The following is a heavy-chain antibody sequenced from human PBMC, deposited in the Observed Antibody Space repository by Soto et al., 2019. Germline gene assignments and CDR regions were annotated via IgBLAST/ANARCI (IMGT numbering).Heavy chain of an antibody. D-gene: IGHD1-1*01. Sequence: QVQLQESGPGLVKPSQTLSLTCTVSGVSITTGGYYWSRIRQHPGKGLEWIGYIYYTGSTDYNPSLRSRVAISLSKNQFSLKLSSVTAADTAVYYCARGLRPTGAPGYWLFEPWGRGTLVTVSS. V-gene: IGHV4-31*03. CDR1: GVSITTGGYY. J-gene: IGHJ2*01. CDR3: ARGLRPTGAPGYWLFEP. CDR2: IYYTGST.